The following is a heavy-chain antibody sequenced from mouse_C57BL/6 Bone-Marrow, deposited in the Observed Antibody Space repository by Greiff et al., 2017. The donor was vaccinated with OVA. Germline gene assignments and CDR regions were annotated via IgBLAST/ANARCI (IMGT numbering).Heavy chain of an antibody. CDR3: ARYYYGNYGAMDY. V-gene: IGHV1-9*01. D-gene: IGHD2-1*01. J-gene: IGHJ4*01. CDR1: GYTFTGYW. CDR2: ILPGSGST. Sequence: QVQLQQSGAELMKPGASVKLSCKATGYTFTGYWLEWVKQRPGHGLEWIGEILPGSGSTNYNEKFKGKATFTADTSSNTAYMQLSSLTTEDSDIYFCARYYYGNYGAMDYWGQGTSVTVSS.